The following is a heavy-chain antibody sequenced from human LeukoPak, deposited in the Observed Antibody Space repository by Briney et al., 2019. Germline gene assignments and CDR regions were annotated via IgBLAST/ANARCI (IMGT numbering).Heavy chain of an antibody. V-gene: IGHV4-4*07. D-gene: IGHD6-19*01. CDR1: GGSLTSDY. CDR2: VDSRGSA. CDR3: ARDDSGGWYSDWFFDI. J-gene: IGHJ2*01. Sequence: PSETLSLTCTVSGGSLTSDYWSWIRQPAGKGLEWIGRVDSRGSANYNPSLRSRVALSADTSKNQVFLRLNSVTAADTAIYYCARDDSGGWYSDWFFDIWGRGTLVTVSS.